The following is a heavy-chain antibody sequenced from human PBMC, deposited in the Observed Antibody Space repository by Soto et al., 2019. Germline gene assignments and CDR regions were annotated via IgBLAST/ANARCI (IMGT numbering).Heavy chain of an antibody. V-gene: IGHV1-46*01. D-gene: IGHD3-22*01. CDR2: VNPSGGST. CDR3: ARGSYYYDSSGYYFFWFDP. J-gene: IGHJ5*01. Sequence: ASVKVSCKASGYLFTAYSMHWVRLAPGQGLEWMGVVNPSGGSTKYAQNSQGRVTMTRNTSISTAYMELSSLRSEDTAVYYCARGSYYYDSSGYYFFWFDPWGQGTLVTVSS. CDR1: GYLFTAYS.